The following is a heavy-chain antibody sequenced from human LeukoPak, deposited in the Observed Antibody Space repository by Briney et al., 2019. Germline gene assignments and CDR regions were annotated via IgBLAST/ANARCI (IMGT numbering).Heavy chain of an antibody. CDR3: ARNYGSGSYVAWDW. CDR2: IYYSGST. CDR1: GGSISSSSYY. V-gene: IGHV4-39*07. D-gene: IGHD3-10*01. J-gene: IGHJ4*02. Sequence: PSETLSLTCTVSGGSISSSSYYWGWIRQPPGKGLEWIGSIYYSGSTYYNPSLKSRVTISVDTSKNQFSLRLSSVTAADTAVYYCARNYGSGSYVAWDWWGQGTLVTVSS.